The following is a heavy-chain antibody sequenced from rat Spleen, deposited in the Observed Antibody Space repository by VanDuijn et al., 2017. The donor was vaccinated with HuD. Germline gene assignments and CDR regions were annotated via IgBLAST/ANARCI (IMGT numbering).Heavy chain of an antibody. J-gene: IGHJ2*01. CDR2: INRDSRTI. D-gene: IGHD1-11*01. V-gene: IGHV4-2*01. CDR3: TRGPNYGIYPDYFNY. Sequence: EVKLVESGGGLVQPGRSLKLSCAASGFNFNDYWMGWVRQAPGKGLEWIGEINRDSRTIKYSPSLKDKFIISRDNAQNTLYLQMSKLGSEDTAIYYWTRGPNYGIYPDYFNYWGHGVMVTVSS. CDR1: GFNFNDYW.